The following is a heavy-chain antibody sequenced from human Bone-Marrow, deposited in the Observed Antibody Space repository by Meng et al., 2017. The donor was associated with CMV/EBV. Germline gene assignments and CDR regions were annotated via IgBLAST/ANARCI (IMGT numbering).Heavy chain of an antibody. CDR1: GFGFSDSS. D-gene: IGHD1-7*01. V-gene: IGHV3-73*01. CDR3: ARGPVGNWNYAR. CDR2: IRNKANNYAT. J-gene: IGHJ4*02. Sequence: GESLKISCAASGFGFSDSSMHWVRQASGKGLEWVAHIRNKANNYATSYAASVEGRFSISRDDSKKSAYLQMNSLRTEDTAVYYCARGPVGNWNYARWGQGTLVTVSS.